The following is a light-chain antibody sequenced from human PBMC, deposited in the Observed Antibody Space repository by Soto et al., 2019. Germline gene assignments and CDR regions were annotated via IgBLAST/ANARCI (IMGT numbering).Light chain of an antibody. CDR3: QQYNGWPPL. Sequence: ERVMTQSPATLSVSPGERATLSCRASQSLSTNLAWYQQKPGQAPRLLINGASTRATGIPARFSGSGSGTEFTLTISSLQSEDFAVYYCQQYNGWPPLFGPGTKVDIK. J-gene: IGKJ3*01. CDR1: QSLSTN. V-gene: IGKV3-15*01. CDR2: GAS.